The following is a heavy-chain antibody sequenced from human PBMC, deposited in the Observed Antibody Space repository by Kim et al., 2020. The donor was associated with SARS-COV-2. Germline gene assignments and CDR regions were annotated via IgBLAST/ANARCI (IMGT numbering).Heavy chain of an antibody. V-gene: IGHV1-46*01. J-gene: IGHJ4*02. CDR3: ARDGPHSSGYYY. Sequence: SYDQKFQGRVTMTRDTSTSPVYMELSSLRSEDTAVYYCARDGPHSSGYYYWGQGTLVTVSS. D-gene: IGHD3-22*01.